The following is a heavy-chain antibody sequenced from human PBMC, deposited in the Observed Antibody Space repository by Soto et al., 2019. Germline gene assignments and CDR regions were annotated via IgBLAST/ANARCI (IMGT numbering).Heavy chain of an antibody. Sequence: PGGSLRLSCAASGFTFSNYAVTWVRQAPGKGLEWVSTISGSGGSTYYADSVKGRFTISRDNSKNTLYLQMNSLRAEDTALYNWEKAQGNSCYKIEYGGRETLATVP. CDR1: GFTFSNYA. J-gene: IGHJ4*02. V-gene: IGHV3-23*01. D-gene: IGHD2-2*01. CDR2: ISGSGGST. CDR3: EKAQGNSCYKIEY.